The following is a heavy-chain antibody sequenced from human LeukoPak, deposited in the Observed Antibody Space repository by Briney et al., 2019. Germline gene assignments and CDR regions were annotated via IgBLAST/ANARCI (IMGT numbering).Heavy chain of an antibody. V-gene: IGHV4-30-2*01. CDR1: GGSISSGGYS. CDR2: IYHSGSA. D-gene: IGHD3-9*01. J-gene: IGHJ4*02. CDR3: ARGDYDILTGQFDY. Sequence: SETLSLTCAVSGGSISSGGYSWSWIRQPPGKGLEWIGYIYHSGSAYYNPSLKSRVTISVDTSKNQFSLKLSSVTAADTAVYYCARGDYDILTGQFDYWGQGTLVTVSS.